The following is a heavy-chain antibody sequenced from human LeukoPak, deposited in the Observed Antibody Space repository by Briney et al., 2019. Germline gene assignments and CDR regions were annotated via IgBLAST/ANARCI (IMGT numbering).Heavy chain of an antibody. CDR3: AKDVCGSGSYSLSTYYYGMDV. D-gene: IGHD3-10*01. J-gene: IGHJ6*04. Sequence: GGSLRLSCAASGFTFSSYGMHWVRQAPGKGLEWVAVISYDGSNKYYADSVKGRFTISRDNSKNTLYLQMNSLRAEDTAVYYCAKDVCGSGSYSLSTYYYGMDVWGKGTTVTVSS. CDR1: GFTFSSYG. V-gene: IGHV3-30*18. CDR2: ISYDGSNK.